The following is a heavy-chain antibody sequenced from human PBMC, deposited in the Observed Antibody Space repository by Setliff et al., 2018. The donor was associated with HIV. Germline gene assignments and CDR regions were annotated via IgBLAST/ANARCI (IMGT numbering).Heavy chain of an antibody. CDR2: ISAYNGHT. Sequence: GASVKVSCKASGYSFSSYAISWVRQAPGQGLEWMGRISAYNGHTNYAQKFQDRVTMTTDTSTNTAYMELSSLGSDDTAVYYCAKTSPKDGYSSDFWGQGTPVTVSS. CDR1: GYSFSSYA. D-gene: IGHD4-4*01. J-gene: IGHJ4*02. V-gene: IGHV1-18*01. CDR3: AKTSPKDGYSSDF.